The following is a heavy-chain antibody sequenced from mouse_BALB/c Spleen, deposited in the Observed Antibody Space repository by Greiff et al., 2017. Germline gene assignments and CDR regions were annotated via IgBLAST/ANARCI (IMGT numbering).Heavy chain of an antibody. CDR3: ARRDYGNYGGAMDY. D-gene: IGHD2-1*01. CDR2: IYPGNSDT. Sequence: VQLQQSGTVLARPGASVKMSCKASGYSFTSYWMHWVKQRPGQGLEWIGAIYPGNSDTSYNQKIKGKAKLTAVTSASTAYMELSSLTNEDSAVYYCARRDYGNYGGAMDYWGQGTSVTVSA. J-gene: IGHJ4*01. CDR1: GYSFTSYW. V-gene: IGHV1-5*01.